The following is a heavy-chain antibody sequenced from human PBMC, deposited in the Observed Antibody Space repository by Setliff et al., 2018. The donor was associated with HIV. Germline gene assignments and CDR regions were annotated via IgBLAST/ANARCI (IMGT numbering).Heavy chain of an antibody. J-gene: IGHJ4*02. CDR3: AGQYGDYALDY. CDR2: VDHTGST. D-gene: IGHD4-17*01. Sequence: ETLSLTCAVYGGSFGAHYWSWIRQSPGKGLEWIGEVDHTGSTNISPSLKSRVALSVDASKRHFSLKLTSVTAADTAVYFCAGQYGDYALDYWGQGTLVTVSS. CDR1: GGSFGAHY. V-gene: IGHV4-34*01.